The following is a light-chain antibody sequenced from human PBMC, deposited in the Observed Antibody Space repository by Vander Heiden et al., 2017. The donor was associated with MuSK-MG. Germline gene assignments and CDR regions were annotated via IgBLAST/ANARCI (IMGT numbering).Light chain of an antibody. CDR3: QQSYTMPIT. CDR2: SAS. CDR1: QIISTY. Sequence: DVQMTQSPSSLSAFVGDRVTITCRTSQIISTYLNWYQQKPGKAPNLLIYSASILQRGVPSRFSGSGSGTDFTLTISSLQAEDFGSYYCQQSYTMPITFGPGTRLVI. V-gene: IGKV1-39*01. J-gene: IGKJ5*01.